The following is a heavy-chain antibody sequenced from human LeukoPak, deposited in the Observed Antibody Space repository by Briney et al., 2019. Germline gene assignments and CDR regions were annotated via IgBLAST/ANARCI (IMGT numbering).Heavy chain of an antibody. Sequence: GGSLRLSCSASGFIFSNYGMYWVRQAPGKGLEFFSAISSDGDNTFYADSVKGRFTISSDNSKNTLYLQTSSLRGEDTAVYYCVRVNDYGDRNLYYFGYWGQGTLVTVSS. D-gene: IGHD4-17*01. J-gene: IGHJ4*02. CDR1: GFIFSNYG. CDR3: VRVNDYGDRNLYYFGY. CDR2: ISSDGDNT. V-gene: IGHV3-64D*06.